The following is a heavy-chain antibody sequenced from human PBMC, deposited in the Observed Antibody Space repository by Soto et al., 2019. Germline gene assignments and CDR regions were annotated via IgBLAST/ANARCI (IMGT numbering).Heavy chain of an antibody. Sequence: GGALRLSCAASGFTFSSYWIHWVRQAPGKGLVWVSRINSDGSTTSYADSVKGRFTISRDNAKNTLYLQMDSLRAEDTGVYYCTRDPGAYSSAWSFYFDYWGQGTLVTVSS. CDR1: GFTFSSYW. CDR3: TRDPGAYSSAWSFYFDY. J-gene: IGHJ4*02. V-gene: IGHV3-74*01. D-gene: IGHD6-13*01. CDR2: INSDGSTT.